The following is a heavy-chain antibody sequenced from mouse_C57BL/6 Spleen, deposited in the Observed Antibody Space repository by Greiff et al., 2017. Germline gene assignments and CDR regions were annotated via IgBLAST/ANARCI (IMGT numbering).Heavy chain of an antibody. Sequence: EVQLQQSGPELVKPGASVKISCKASGYTFTDYYMNWVKQSHGKSLEWIGDINPNNGGTSYNQKFKGKATLTVDKSSSTAYMELRSLTSEDSAVYYCARRETARPFAYWGQGTLVTVSA. CDR3: ARRETARPFAY. CDR2: INPNNGGT. V-gene: IGHV1-26*01. CDR1: GYTFTDYY. D-gene: IGHD3-2*01. J-gene: IGHJ3*01.